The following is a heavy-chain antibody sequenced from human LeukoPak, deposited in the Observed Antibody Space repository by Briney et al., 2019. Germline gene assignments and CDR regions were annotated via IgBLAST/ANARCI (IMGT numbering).Heavy chain of an antibody. J-gene: IGHJ3*01. CDR2: LTSGGNT. D-gene: IGHD3-16*01. V-gene: IGHV3-23*01. CDR3: AKVRKGVGAFDL. CDR1: GFTFSSYA. Sequence: GGSLRLSCAASGFTFSSYAMSWVRQAPGKGLEWVSGLTSGGNTHYSDSVKGRFTVSRDISKNTLYLQMNSLRAEDTAIYYCAKVRKGVGAFDLWGQGTMVTVSS.